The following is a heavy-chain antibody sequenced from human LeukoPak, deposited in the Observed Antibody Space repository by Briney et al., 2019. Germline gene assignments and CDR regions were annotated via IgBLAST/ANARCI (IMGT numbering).Heavy chain of an antibody. CDR2: IYSGGST. J-gene: IGHJ4*02. Sequence: PGGSLRLSCAASGFTVSSNYMSWVRQAPGKGLEWVSVIYSGGSTYYADSVKGRFTISRDNSKNTLYLQMNSLRAEDTAVYYCAKDMRMASFEHWGRGTQVTVSS. CDR1: GFTVSSNY. CDR3: AKDMRMASFEH. V-gene: IGHV3-53*01. D-gene: IGHD5-24*01.